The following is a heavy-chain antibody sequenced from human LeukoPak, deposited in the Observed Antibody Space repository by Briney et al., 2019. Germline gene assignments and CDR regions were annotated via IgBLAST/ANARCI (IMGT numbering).Heavy chain of an antibody. D-gene: IGHD2/OR15-2a*01. CDR3: AKEVKRTTFG. CDR2: ISDSGGST. CDR1: GFTFTSYA. Sequence: GGSLRLSCAASGFTFTSYAMSWVRQAPGKGLEWVSAISDSGGSTYYADSVKGRSTISRDNSKNTLYLQMNSLRAEDTAVYYCAKEVKRTTFGWGQGTLVTVSS. V-gene: IGHV3-23*01. J-gene: IGHJ4*02.